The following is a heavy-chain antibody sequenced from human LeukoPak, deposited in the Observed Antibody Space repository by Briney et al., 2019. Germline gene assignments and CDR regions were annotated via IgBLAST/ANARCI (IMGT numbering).Heavy chain of an antibody. D-gene: IGHD3-3*01. Sequence: ASVKVSCKASGYTFTGYYMHWVRQAPGQGLEWMGWINPNSGGTNYAQKFQGRVTMTRDTSISTAYMELSRLRSDDTAVYYCARDSVADFWSGYSQNFDYWGQGTLVTVSS. CDR1: GYTFTGYY. V-gene: IGHV1-2*02. CDR3: ARDSVADFWSGYSQNFDY. J-gene: IGHJ4*02. CDR2: INPNSGGT.